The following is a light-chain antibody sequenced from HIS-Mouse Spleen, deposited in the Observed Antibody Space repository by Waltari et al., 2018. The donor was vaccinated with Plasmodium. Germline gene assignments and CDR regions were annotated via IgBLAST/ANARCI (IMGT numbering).Light chain of an antibody. V-gene: IGKV1D-8*02. CDR1: QGISSY. Sequence: AIWMTQSPSLLSASTGDRVTISCLMSQGISSYLAWYQQKPGKAPELLIYAASTLQSGVTSRFSGRGSGTDFTLTISCLQSEDFATYYWKQYDSFPRTFGQGTKVEIK. J-gene: IGKJ1*01. CDR2: AAS. CDR3: KQYDSFPRT.